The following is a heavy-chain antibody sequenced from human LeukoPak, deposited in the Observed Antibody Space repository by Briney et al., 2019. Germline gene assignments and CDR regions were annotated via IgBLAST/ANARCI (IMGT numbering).Heavy chain of an antibody. Sequence: SETLSLTCAVSGGSISNYYWSWIRQPPGKGLEWIGYIYYSGSTNYNPSLKSRVTISVDTSKNQFSLKLSSVTAADTAVYYCARGMQQLYHFDSWGRGTLVTVSS. D-gene: IGHD6-13*01. CDR3: ARGMQQLYHFDS. CDR2: IYYSGST. CDR1: GGSISNYY. J-gene: IGHJ4*02. V-gene: IGHV4-59*01.